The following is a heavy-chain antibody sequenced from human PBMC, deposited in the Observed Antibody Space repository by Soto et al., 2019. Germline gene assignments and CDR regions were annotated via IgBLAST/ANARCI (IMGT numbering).Heavy chain of an antibody. CDR3: ARALSDPRGSYYYYGMDV. Sequence: ASVKVSCKASGYTFTGYYMHWVRQAPGQGLEWMGWINPNSGGTNYAQKFQGRVTMTRDTSISTAYMELSRLRSDDTAVYYCARALSDPRGSYYYYGMDVWGQGTTVTVSS. J-gene: IGHJ6*02. V-gene: IGHV1-2*02. CDR1: GYTFTGYY. CDR2: INPNSGGT. D-gene: IGHD6-6*01.